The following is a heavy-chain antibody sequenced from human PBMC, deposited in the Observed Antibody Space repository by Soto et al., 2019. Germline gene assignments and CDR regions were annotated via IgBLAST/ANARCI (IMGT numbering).Heavy chain of an antibody. J-gene: IGHJ4*02. CDR3: ARSQRGRTAFTFDY. D-gene: IGHD3-16*01. CDR1: GGSIYTYY. Sequence: TSETQSLTCNVSGGSIYTYYWNWIRQPPGKGLEWIGYIYYSGTTNYNSYLKSRLSLSVDTSKNQFSLKLASVTAADTAVYFCARSQRGRTAFTFDYWGQGALVTVSS. CDR2: IYYSGTT. V-gene: IGHV4-59*01.